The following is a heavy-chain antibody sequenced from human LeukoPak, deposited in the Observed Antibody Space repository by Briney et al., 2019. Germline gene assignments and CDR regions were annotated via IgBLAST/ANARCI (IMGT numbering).Heavy chain of an antibody. Sequence: PGGSLRLSCAASGFTVGTKYMNWVRQSPGKGLEWVSILYSGGDTYYADSVKGRFTISRDNSRNTLSLQMNSLRVEDTAIYYCARVGDHYHWYLDLWGRSTLVTVSS. D-gene: IGHD3-10*01. CDR3: ARVGDHYHWYLDL. J-gene: IGHJ2*01. V-gene: IGHV3-53*01. CDR2: LYSGGDT. CDR1: GFTVGTKY.